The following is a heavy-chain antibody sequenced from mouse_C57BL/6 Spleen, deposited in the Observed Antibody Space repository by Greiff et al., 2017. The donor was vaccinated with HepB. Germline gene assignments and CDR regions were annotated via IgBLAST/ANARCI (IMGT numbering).Heavy chain of an antibody. V-gene: IGHV1-26*01. D-gene: IGHD4-1*01. CDR3: ARGEKLGRGYFDY. J-gene: IGHJ2*01. CDR2: INPNNGGT. Sequence: VQLQQSGPELVKPGASVKISCKASGYTFTDYYMNWVKQSHGKSLEWIGDINPNNGGTSYNQKFKGKATLTVDKSSSTAYMELRSLTSEDSAVYYCARGEKLGRGYFDYWGQGTTLTVSS. CDR1: GYTFTDYY.